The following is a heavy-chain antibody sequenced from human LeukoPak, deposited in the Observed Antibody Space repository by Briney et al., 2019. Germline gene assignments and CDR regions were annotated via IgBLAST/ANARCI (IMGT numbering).Heavy chain of an antibody. J-gene: IGHJ3*02. Sequence: GESLKIPCQGSGYSFTSYWIGWVRQVPGKGLEWMGIIYPGDSDTRYSPSFQGQVTISADKSISTAYLQWSSLKASDTAMYYCARHGGYNYSADAFDIWGQGTMVTVSS. V-gene: IGHV5-51*01. CDR3: ARHGGYNYSADAFDI. D-gene: IGHD5-24*01. CDR1: GYSFTSYW. CDR2: IYPGDSDT.